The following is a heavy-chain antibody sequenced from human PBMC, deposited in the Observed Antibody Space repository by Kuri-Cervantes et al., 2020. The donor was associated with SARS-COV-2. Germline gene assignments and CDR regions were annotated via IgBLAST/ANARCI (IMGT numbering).Heavy chain of an antibody. CDR1: GYTFTIYG. D-gene: IGHD1-26*01. V-gene: IGHV1-18*01. CDR2: ISAYNGNT. Sequence: ASVKVSCKASGYTFTIYGISSVGQVPGQGLEWMGWISAYNGNTNYAQKLQGRVTMTTDTSTSTAYMELRSLRSDDTAVYYCARGEGAAPDLDAFDIWGQGTMVTVSS. CDR3: ARGEGAAPDLDAFDI. J-gene: IGHJ3*02.